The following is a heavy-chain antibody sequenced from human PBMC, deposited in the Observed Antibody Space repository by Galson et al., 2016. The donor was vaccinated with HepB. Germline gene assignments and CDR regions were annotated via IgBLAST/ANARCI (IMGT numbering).Heavy chain of an antibody. D-gene: IGHD6-13*01. CDR1: GFAFSDYP. CDR2: VSYDGSNK. CDR3: ARGRYGSGGGYTPFDY. J-gene: IGHJ4*02. V-gene: IGHV3-30-3*01. Sequence: SLRLSCAASGFAFSDYPMHWVRQAPGKGLEWVAVVSYDGSNKYYADSVKGRFTISRDNSKNTLYLQMNSLRAEDTAGFYCARGRYGSGGGYTPFDYWGQGTLVTVSS.